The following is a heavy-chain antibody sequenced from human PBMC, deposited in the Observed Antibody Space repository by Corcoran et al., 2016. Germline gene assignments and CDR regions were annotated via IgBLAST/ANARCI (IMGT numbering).Heavy chain of an antibody. CDR2: IKGGDNEK. CDR1: GFPFDSYW. J-gene: IGHJ4*02. CDR3: GRSSWNDY. Sequence: EVKLVESGGGLVQPGGSLGLSCAASGFPFDSYWLNWVRQAPGKGLEWVAHIKGGDNEKYYVDSVKGRFTISRDNDKKLVYLQMNSLRAEDTAVYYCGRSSWNDYWGQGTLVTVSS. V-gene: IGHV3-7*01. D-gene: IGHD6-13*01.